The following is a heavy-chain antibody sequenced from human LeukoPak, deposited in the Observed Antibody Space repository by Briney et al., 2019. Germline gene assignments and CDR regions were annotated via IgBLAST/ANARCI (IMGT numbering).Heavy chain of an antibody. CDR3: ARGAFCSSTSCAEYFQH. J-gene: IGHJ1*01. Sequence: SETLSLTCTVSGGSISSYYWSWIRQPPGKGLEWIGYIYYSGSTNYNPSLKSRVTISVDTSKNQFSLKLSSVTAADTAVYYCARGAFCSSTSCAEYFQHWGQGTLVTVSS. CDR1: GGSISSYY. CDR2: IYYSGST. D-gene: IGHD2-2*01. V-gene: IGHV4-59*12.